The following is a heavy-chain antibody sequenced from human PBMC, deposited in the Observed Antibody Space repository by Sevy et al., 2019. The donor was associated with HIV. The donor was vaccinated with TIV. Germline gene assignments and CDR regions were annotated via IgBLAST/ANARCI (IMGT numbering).Heavy chain of an antibody. J-gene: IGHJ4*02. CDR3: ARGENFWSASYYFDY. V-gene: IGHV3-7*03. CDR1: GFTFSTYW. Sequence: GGSLRLSCAASGFTFSTYWMSWVRQAPGKGLEWVATMKQDGSEKDYVDSVKGRFTISRDNAKNSLYLQMNSLRGEDTAVYYCARGENFWSASYYFDYWGQGTLVTVSS. CDR2: MKQDGSEK. D-gene: IGHD3-3*01.